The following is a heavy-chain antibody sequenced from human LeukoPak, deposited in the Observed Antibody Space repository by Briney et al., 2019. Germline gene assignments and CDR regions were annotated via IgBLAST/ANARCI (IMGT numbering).Heavy chain of an antibody. CDR3: ASEIAVAGNDAFDI. D-gene: IGHD6-19*01. Sequence: GGSLGLSCAASGFTFSSYGMHWVRQAPGKGLEWVAFIRYDGSNKYYADSVKGRFTISRDNSKNTLYLQMNSLRAEDTAVYYCASEIAVAGNDAFDIWGQGTMVTVSS. J-gene: IGHJ3*02. CDR1: GFTFSSYG. V-gene: IGHV3-30*02. CDR2: IRYDGSNK.